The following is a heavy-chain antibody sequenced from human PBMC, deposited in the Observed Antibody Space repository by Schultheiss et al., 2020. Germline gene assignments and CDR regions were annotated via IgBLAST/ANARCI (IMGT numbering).Heavy chain of an antibody. CDR1: GYSISSGYY. CDR3: ARSGLVDGDYF. V-gene: IGHV4-38-2*02. CDR2: IYYSGST. J-gene: IGHJ4*02. Sequence: SETLSLTCTVSGYSISSGYYWGWIRQPPGKGLEWIGYIYYSGSTYYNPSLKSRVTISVDTSKNQFSLKLSSVTAADTAVYYCARSGLVDGDYFWGQGTLVTVSS. D-gene: IGHD4-17*01.